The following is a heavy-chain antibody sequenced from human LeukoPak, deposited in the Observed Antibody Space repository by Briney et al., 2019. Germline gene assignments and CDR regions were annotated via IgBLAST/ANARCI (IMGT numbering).Heavy chain of an antibody. Sequence: SETLSLTCAVYGGSFSGYYWSWIRQPPGKGLEWIGEINHSGSTNYNPSLKSRVTISVDTSKNQFSLRLSSVTAADTAVYYCARVSGQFYFYYYMDVWGKGITVTISS. D-gene: IGHD6-19*01. V-gene: IGHV4-34*01. CDR1: GGSFSGYY. J-gene: IGHJ6*03. CDR2: INHSGST. CDR3: ARVSGQFYFYYYMDV.